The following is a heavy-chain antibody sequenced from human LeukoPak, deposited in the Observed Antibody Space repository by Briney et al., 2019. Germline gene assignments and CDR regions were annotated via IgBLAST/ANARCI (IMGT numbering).Heavy chain of an antibody. V-gene: IGHV3-23*01. J-gene: IGHJ4*02. D-gene: IGHD4-11*01. CDR1: GFTFTSYA. CDR3: VKDMAGNYDY. Sequence: GGSLRLSCAASGFTFTSYAMSWVRQAPGKGLEWVSAISDSGGSTYYADSVTGRFTISRDNAENTLYLQMNSLRAEDTAIYYCVKDMAGNYDYWGQGTLVTVSS. CDR2: ISDSGGST.